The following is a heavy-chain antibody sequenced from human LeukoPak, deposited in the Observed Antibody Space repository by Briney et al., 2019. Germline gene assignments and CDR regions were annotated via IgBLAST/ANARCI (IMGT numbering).Heavy chain of an antibody. D-gene: IGHD3-22*01. CDR3: AKANYDSSGPSGC. CDR1: GFTFDDYA. V-gene: IGHV3-9*01. J-gene: IGHJ4*02. CDR2: ISWNSGSI. Sequence: GGSLRLSCAASGFTFDDYAMHWVRQAPGKGLEWVSGISWNSGSIGYADSVKGRFTISRDNAKNSLYLQMNSLRAEDTALYYCAKANYDSSGPSGCWGQGTLVTVSS.